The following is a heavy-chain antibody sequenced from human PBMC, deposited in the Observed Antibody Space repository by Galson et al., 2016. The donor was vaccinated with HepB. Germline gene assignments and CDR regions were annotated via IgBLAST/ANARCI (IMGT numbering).Heavy chain of an antibody. CDR2: MAFDGSDK. V-gene: IGHV3-30*18. CDR1: GFTFSNYG. CDR3: AKDGTPGTVATTASRSGVDV. D-gene: IGHD1-1*01. J-gene: IGHJ6*02. Sequence: SLRLSCAASGFTFSNYGIHWVRQAPGKGLEWVAVMAFDGSDKYYADSVRGRFTISRDNSKDTLYLQMNSRRVEDTAVYYCAKDGTPGTVATTASRSGVDVWGQGATVTVSS.